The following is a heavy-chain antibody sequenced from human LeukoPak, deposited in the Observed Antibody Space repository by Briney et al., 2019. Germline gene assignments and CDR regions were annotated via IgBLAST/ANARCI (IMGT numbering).Heavy chain of an antibody. D-gene: IGHD6-13*01. CDR2: ISGSGGST. J-gene: IGHJ4*02. CDR1: GFTFSSYA. Sequence: PGGSLRLSCAASGFTFSSYAMSWVRQARGKWLEWVSAISGSGGSTCYADSVKGRFTISRDNSKNTLYLQMNSLRAEDTAVYYCAKDCSTIAAADLTHLFDYWGQGTLVTVSS. CDR3: AKDCSTIAAADLTHLFDY. V-gene: IGHV3-23*01.